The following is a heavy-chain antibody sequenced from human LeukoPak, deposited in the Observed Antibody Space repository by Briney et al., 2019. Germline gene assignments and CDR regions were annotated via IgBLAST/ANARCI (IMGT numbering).Heavy chain of an antibody. CDR1: GFTFSTYW. V-gene: IGHV3-74*01. Sequence: GGSLRLSCAASGFTFSTYWMHWVRQAPGKGLVWVSRTNPDGSRTDYADSVKGRFTISRDNAKNTLYLQMNRLRAEDTAVYYCAKDLRGYRDYWGQGTLVAVSS. CDR2: TNPDGSRT. CDR3: AKDLRGYRDY. D-gene: IGHD3-22*01. J-gene: IGHJ4*02.